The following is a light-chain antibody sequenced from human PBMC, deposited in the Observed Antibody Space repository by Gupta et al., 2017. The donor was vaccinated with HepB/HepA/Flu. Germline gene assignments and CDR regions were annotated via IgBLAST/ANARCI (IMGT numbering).Light chain of an antibody. V-gene: IGKV1-5*03. J-gene: IGKJ4*01. CDR3: LQDNLHST. CDR2: AAS. CDR1: QSINFW. Sequence: DIQMTQSPSTLSASVGDRVTITCRASQSINFWLAWYQQKPGKAPKLLIYAASTLESGVPSRFSGSGSGTEFTLTSSSRQPDDFATYYCLQDNLHSTFGGGTKVEIK.